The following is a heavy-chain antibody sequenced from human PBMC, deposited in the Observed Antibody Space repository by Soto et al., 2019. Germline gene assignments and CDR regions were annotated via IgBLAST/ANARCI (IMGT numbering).Heavy chain of an antibody. J-gene: IGHJ5*02. CDR3: ARPRPVAITGTSGWFDP. CDR2: IYYSGST. CDR1: GGSISSSSYY. Sequence: QLQLQESGPGLVKPSETLSLTCTVSGGSISSSSYYWGWIRQPPGKGLEWIGSIYYSGSTYYNPSLESGVTISVDTSKNQLSLKLSSVTAADTAVYYCARPRPVAITGTSGWFDPWGQGTLVTVSS. V-gene: IGHV4-39*01. D-gene: IGHD1-20*01.